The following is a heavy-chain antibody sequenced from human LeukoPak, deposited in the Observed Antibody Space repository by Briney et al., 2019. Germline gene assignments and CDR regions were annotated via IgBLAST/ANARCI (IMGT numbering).Heavy chain of an antibody. CDR2: IYPGDSDT. V-gene: IGHV5-51*01. CDR3: ARALNYDFWSGYYYFDY. CDR1: GYSFTSHW. J-gene: IGHJ4*02. Sequence: GESLKISCKGSGYSFTSHWIGWVRQMPGKGLEWMGIIYPGDSDTRYSPSFQGQVTISADKSISTAYLQWSSLKASDTAMYYCARALNYDFWSGYYYFDYWGQGTLVTVSS. D-gene: IGHD3-3*01.